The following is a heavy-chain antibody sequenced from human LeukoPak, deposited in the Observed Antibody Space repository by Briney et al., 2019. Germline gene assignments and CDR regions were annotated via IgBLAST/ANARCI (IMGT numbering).Heavy chain of an antibody. D-gene: IGHD2-15*01. CDR1: GGTFSSYA. CDR2: IIPMFATA. J-gene: IGHJ6*04. V-gene: IGHV1-69*13. Sequence: SVKVSCKASGGTFSSYAISWVRQAPGQGLEWMGGIIPMFATANYAQKFQGRVTITADESTSTAYMELSSLRSEDTAVYYCASATLRCSGGSCYEMDVWGKGTTVTVSS. CDR3: ASATLRCSGGSCYEMDV.